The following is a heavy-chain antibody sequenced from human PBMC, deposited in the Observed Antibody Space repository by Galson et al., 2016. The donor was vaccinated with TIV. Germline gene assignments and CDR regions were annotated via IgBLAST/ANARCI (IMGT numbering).Heavy chain of an antibody. V-gene: IGHV1-69*04. J-gene: IGHJ4*02. D-gene: IGHD3-22*01. Sequence: SVKVSCKASGGIFIGYGISWVRQAPGQGLEWMGRIIPLFGIVSYAQRFQDRVAIIADKSTGTTYMELSSLRSEDTAVYYCVRSGTYYYDSSGDNWGQGTLVTVSS. CDR1: GGIFIGYG. CDR2: IIPLFGIV. CDR3: VRSGTYYYDSSGDN.